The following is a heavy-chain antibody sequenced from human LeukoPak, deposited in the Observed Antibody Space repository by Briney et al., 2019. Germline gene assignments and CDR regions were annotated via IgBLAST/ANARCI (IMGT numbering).Heavy chain of an antibody. CDR3: ARGGNWLDP. Sequence: GESLQISCKGSGYSFTNYWIGWVRQVPGKGLERMGSIYPHDSDTTYSPSFLGRVTVSADKSITSVYLQWSSLEASDTAMYYCARGGNWLDPWGQGTLVTVSS. CDR1: GYSFTNYW. D-gene: IGHD3-16*01. CDR2: IYPHDSDT. J-gene: IGHJ5*02. V-gene: IGHV5-51*01.